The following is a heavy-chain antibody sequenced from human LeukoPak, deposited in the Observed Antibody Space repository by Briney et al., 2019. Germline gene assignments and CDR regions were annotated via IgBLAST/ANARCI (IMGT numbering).Heavy chain of an antibody. Sequence: PSETLSLTCDVSGGSISRTNWWSWVRQSPGQGLEWIGEISLSGRTNYNPSLQSRVTMSLDEPKNQLSLDLASVTAADTAVYYCSRESGAFSPFGYWGQGTLVTVHS. CDR1: GGSISRTNW. CDR3: SRESGAFSPFGY. V-gene: IGHV4-4*02. CDR2: ISLSGRT. D-gene: IGHD1-26*01. J-gene: IGHJ4*02.